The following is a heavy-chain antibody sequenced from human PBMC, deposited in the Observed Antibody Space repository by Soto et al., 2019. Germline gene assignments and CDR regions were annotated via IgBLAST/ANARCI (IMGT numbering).Heavy chain of an antibody. CDR1: GFTFSSYS. D-gene: IGHD6-6*01. V-gene: IGHV3-21*01. CDR3: ARAGSSSSSGRPNYYYYGMDV. Sequence: LRLSCAASGFTFSSYSMNWVRQAPGKGLEWVSSISSSSSYIYYADSVKGRFTISRDNAKNSLYLQMNSLRAEDTAVYYCARAGSSSSSGRPNYYYYGMDVWGQGTTGTVS. J-gene: IGHJ6*02. CDR2: ISSSSSYI.